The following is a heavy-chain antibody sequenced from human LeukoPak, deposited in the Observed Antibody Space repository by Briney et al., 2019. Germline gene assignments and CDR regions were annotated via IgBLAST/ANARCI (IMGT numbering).Heavy chain of an antibody. V-gene: IGHV3-30*18. J-gene: IGHJ4*02. D-gene: IGHD3-10*01. CDR2: ISYDGSNK. CDR1: GFTFSSYG. CDR3: AKDSGFDY. Sequence: PGGSLRLSCAASGFTFSSYGMHWVRQAPGKGLEWVAVISYDGSNKYYADSVKGRFTISRDNSKNTLYLQMNSLRAEETAVYNCAKDSGFDYWGQGTLVTVSS.